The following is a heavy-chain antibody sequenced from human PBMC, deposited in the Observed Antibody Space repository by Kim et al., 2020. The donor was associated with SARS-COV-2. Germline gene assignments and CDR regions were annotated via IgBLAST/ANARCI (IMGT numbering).Heavy chain of an antibody. J-gene: IGHJ5*02. Sequence: SETLSLTCTVSGGSISSSSYYWGWIRQPPGKGLEWIGSIYYSGSTYYNPSLKSRVTISVDTSKNQFSLKLSSVTAADTAVYYCARCSRGLGWFDPWGQGTLVTVSS. CDR1: GGSISSSSYY. D-gene: IGHD2-2*01. V-gene: IGHV4-39*01. CDR2: IYYSGST. CDR3: ARCSRGLGWFDP.